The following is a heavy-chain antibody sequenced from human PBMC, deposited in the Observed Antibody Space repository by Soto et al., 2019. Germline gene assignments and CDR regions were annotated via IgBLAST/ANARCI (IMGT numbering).Heavy chain of an antibody. CDR1: GGSISSSSYY. CDR3: ARPQGGDGYNFAY. J-gene: IGHJ4*02. V-gene: IGHV4-39*01. D-gene: IGHD5-12*01. Sequence: QLQLQESGPGLVKPSETLSLTCTVSGGSISSSSYYWGWIRQPPVKGLEWIGSIYYSGSTYYNPSLKSRVTISVDTSKNQFSLKLSSVTAADTAVYYCARPQGGDGYNFAYWGQGTLVTVSS. CDR2: IYYSGST.